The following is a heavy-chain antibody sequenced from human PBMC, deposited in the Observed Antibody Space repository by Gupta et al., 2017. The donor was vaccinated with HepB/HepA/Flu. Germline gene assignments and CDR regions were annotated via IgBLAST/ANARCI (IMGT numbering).Heavy chain of an antibody. J-gene: IGHJ6*03. CDR1: GFTFGSYG. Sequence: QVQLVESGGGVVQPGRSLRLSCAASGFTFGSYGMHWVRQAPGKGLEWVAVISYDGSNKYYADSVKGRFTISRDNSKNTLYLQMNSLRAEDTAVYYCAKEQVAAQDYYYMDVWGKGTTVTVSS. CDR3: AKEQVAAQDYYYMDV. CDR2: ISYDGSNK. D-gene: IGHD6-6*01. V-gene: IGHV3-30*18.